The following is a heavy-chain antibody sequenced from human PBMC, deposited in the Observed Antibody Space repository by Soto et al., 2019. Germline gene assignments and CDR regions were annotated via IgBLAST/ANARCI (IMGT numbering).Heavy chain of an antibody. CDR3: AKDVGSQVRGLQF. Sequence: EVRLVESGGGLVQPGRSLRLSCAASGFTFDDYAMHWVRQAPGKGLEWVSGISWNSGNIGYADSVKGRFTISRDNAKNSLYVQMNSLRAEDTAFYYCAKDVGSQVRGLQFWGQGTLVTVSS. CDR2: ISWNSGNI. CDR1: GFTFDDYA. V-gene: IGHV3-9*01. D-gene: IGHD3-10*01. J-gene: IGHJ4*02.